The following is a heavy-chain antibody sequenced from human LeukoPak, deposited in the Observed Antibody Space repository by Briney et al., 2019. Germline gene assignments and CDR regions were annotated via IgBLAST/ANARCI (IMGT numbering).Heavy chain of an antibody. V-gene: IGHV3-30*02. Sequence: GGSLRLSCTASGFTFNTYGMHWVRQAPGKGLEWVAFIQYDGGNKYFADSVKGRFTISRDNSKNTLYLQMNGLRVEDTAVYYCAKDPNGDYVGGFDMRGPGTMVTVSS. J-gene: IGHJ3*02. CDR2: IQYDGGNK. CDR3: AKDPNGDYVGGFDM. D-gene: IGHD4-17*01. CDR1: GFTFNTYG.